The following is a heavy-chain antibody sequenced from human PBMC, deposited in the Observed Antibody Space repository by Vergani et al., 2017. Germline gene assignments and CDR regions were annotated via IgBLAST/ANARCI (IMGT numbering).Heavy chain of an antibody. V-gene: IGHV4-34*01. CDR2: INHSGST. CDR1: GGSFSGYY. CDR3: ARLRRIAAAGTPYYGMDV. Sequence: QVQLQQWGAGLLKPSETLSLTCAVYGGSFSGYYWSWIRQPPGKGLEWIGEINHSGSTNYNPFLKSRVTISVDTSKNQFSLKLSSVTAADTAVYYCARLRRIAAAGTPYYGMDVWGQGTTVTVSS. J-gene: IGHJ6*02. D-gene: IGHD6-13*01.